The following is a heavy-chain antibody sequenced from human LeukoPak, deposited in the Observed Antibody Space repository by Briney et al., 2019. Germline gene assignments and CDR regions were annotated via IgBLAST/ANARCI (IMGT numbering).Heavy chain of an antibody. CDR1: GFSYSSYA. CDR2: ISGSGDT. Sequence: GGSLRLSCVVPGFSYSSYAMSWVRQAPGKGLEGVSTISGSGDTYYVDSVKGRFTISRDNSKNTLYLQMNSLRAEDTAVYYCAKEGGYNYGYLDSWGQGTLVTVSS. D-gene: IGHD5-18*01. CDR3: AKEGGYNYGYLDS. J-gene: IGHJ4*02. V-gene: IGHV3-23*01.